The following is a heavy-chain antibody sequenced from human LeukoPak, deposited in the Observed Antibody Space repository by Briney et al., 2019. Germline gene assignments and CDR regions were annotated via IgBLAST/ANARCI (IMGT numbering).Heavy chain of an antibody. J-gene: IGHJ3*01. D-gene: IGHD2-15*01. CDR2: IKQDGSEK. CDR1: GFTFSSYS. CDR3: ARAQGASRVVEG. Sequence: GGSLRLSCAASGFTFSSYSMNWVRQAPGKGLEWVANIKQDGSEKYYVDSVKGRFTISRDNAKNSLYLQMNSLRAEDTAVYYCARAQGASRVVEGWGQGTMVTVSS. V-gene: IGHV3-7*01.